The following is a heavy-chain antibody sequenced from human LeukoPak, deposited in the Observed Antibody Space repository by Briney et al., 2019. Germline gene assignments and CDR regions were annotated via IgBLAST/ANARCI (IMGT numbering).Heavy chain of an antibody. D-gene: IGHD6-19*01. Sequence: SETLSLTCTVSGGSISSYYWSWIRQPPGKGLEWIGYIYYTGSTNYNPSLKSRVTISVDTSKNQFSLKLNSVTAADTAVYYCARDSSAWFRINDAFDIWGQGTMVTVSS. V-gene: IGHV4-59*12. CDR1: GGSISSYY. CDR2: IYYTGST. CDR3: ARDSSAWFRINDAFDI. J-gene: IGHJ3*02.